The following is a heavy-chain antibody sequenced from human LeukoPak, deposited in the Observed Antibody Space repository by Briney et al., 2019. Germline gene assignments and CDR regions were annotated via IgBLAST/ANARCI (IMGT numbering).Heavy chain of an antibody. D-gene: IGHD5-24*01. V-gene: IGHV3-23*01. Sequence: GVSLRLSCAASGFTFSVAAMTWVRQAPGKGLEWVSLIGASGESTYYADSVKGRFTISRDNSKNTLSLQMNSLRVEDTAMYFCAKDIQLSTWGLGTMVTVSS. CDR2: IGASGEST. J-gene: IGHJ3*01. CDR3: AKDIQLST. CDR1: GFTFSVAA.